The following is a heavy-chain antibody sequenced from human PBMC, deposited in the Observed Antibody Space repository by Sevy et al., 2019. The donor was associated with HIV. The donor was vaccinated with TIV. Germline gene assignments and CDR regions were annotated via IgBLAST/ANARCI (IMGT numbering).Heavy chain of an antibody. CDR1: GFTFSTYNHYW. CDR3: ARERPYESIGPFGN. J-gene: IGHJ4*02. D-gene: IGHD3-22*01. V-gene: IGHV3-7*01. Sequence: GGSLRLSCAASGFTFSTYNHYWMTWVRQAPGKGLEWVANIKEDGSGKYNVDSVKGRFTISRENAKNSVYLQMNSLRAEDTAVYYCARERPYESIGPFGNWGQGILVTVSS. CDR2: IKEDGSGK.